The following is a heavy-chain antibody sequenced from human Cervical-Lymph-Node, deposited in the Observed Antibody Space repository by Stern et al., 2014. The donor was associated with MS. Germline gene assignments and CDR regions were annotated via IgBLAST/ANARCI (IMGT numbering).Heavy chain of an antibody. Sequence: VQLVESGPEVKRPGESLKISCQASGYTFTSYWIGWVRQMPGKGLEWIAIIFPGGSDIRYSPSDQGQGTISADKSSSTAYLQWNNLKASDTAIYYCARQRYFDYWGQGTLVTVSS. CDR1: GYTFTSYW. CDR2: IFPGGSDI. J-gene: IGHJ4*02. V-gene: IGHV5-51*01. CDR3: ARQRYFDY.